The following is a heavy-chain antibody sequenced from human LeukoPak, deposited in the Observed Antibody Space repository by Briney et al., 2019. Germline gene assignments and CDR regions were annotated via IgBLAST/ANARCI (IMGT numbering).Heavy chain of an antibody. D-gene: IGHD6-13*01. CDR2: IYSGGTT. CDR3: ARVPSSSWYFDY. J-gene: IGHJ4*02. Sequence: GGSLRLSCAASGFAVSSNYMSWVRQAPGKGLEWVSVIYSGGTTNYADSVKGRFTISRDNSKNTLFLQMNSLRAEDTAVYYCARVPSSSWYFDYWGQGTLVTVSS. CDR1: GFAVSSNY. V-gene: IGHV3-53*01.